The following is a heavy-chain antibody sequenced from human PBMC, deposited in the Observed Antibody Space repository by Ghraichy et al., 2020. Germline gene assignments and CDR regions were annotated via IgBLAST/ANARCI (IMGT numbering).Heavy chain of an antibody. Sequence: GGSLRLSCAASGFTFDDYAMHWVRQAPGKGLEWVSGISWNSGSIGYADSVKGRFTISRDNAKNSLYLQMNSLRAEDTALYYCAKSTGGSAPRDSMDVWGQGTTVTVSS. CDR3: AKSTGGSAPRDSMDV. V-gene: IGHV3-9*01. D-gene: IGHD2-8*02. CDR2: ISWNSGSI. CDR1: GFTFDDYA. J-gene: IGHJ6*02.